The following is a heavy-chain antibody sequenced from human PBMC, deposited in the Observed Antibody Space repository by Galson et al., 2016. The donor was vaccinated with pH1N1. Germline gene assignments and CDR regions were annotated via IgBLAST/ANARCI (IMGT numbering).Heavy chain of an antibody. D-gene: IGHD3-10*01. Sequence: LRLSCAASGFTFSSFAMTWVRQAPGKGLDWVSTISGSGDITNFGDSVKGRFTISRGNSKNTLYLEMNSLRAEDSAVYFCAKGGDYFASGPFSYMDVWGKGTPVTVSS. CDR2: ISGSGDIT. CDR3: AKGGDYFASGPFSYMDV. J-gene: IGHJ6*03. CDR1: GFTFSSFA. V-gene: IGHV3-23*01.